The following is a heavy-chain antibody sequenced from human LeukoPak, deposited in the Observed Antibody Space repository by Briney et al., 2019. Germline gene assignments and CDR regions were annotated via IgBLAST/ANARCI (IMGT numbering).Heavy chain of an antibody. J-gene: IGHJ4*02. Sequence: SETLSLTCAVYGGSFSGYYWSWIRQPPGKGLEWVGEINHSGSTNYNPSLKSRVTISVDTSKNQFSLKLSSVTAADTAVYYCARVAPYEGSSGWYGLDYWGQGTLVTVSS. V-gene: IGHV4-34*01. CDR3: ARVAPYEGSSGWYGLDY. CDR1: GGSFSGYY. CDR2: INHSGST. D-gene: IGHD6-19*01.